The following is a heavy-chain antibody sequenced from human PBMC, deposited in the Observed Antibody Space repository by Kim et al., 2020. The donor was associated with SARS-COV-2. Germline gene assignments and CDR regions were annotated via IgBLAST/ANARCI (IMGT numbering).Heavy chain of an antibody. Sequence: GGSLRLSCSASGFSLGKYAMSWLRLPPGKGLEWVPAITPIGSDIYYTDSVKGRFTLSRDDSNNILYLQLSGLRVGSTPIYFCASEMWQHDHPGFFERWG. J-gene: IGHJ1*01. CDR3: ASEMWQHDHPGFFER. CDR1: GFSLGKYA. CDR2: ITPIGSDI. D-gene: IGHD3-3*01. V-gene: IGHV3-23*01.